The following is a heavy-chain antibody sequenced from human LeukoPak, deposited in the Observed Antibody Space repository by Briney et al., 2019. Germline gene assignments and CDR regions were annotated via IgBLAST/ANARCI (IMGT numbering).Heavy chain of an antibody. V-gene: IGHV1-46*01. Sequence: ASVKVSCKASGYTFTSYYMHWVRQAPGQGLEWMGIINPSGGSTSYAQKFQGRVTMTRDTSTSTAYMELSSLRSEDTAVYYCARSVATPYMDVWGKGTTVTVSS. CDR3: ARSVATPYMDV. CDR1: GYTFTSYY. J-gene: IGHJ6*03. CDR2: INPSGGST. D-gene: IGHD5-12*01.